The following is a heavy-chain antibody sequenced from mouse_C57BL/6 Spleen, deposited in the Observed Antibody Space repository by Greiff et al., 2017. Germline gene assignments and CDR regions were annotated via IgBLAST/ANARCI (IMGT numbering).Heavy chain of an antibody. V-gene: IGHV1-76*01. D-gene: IGHD1-1*01. CDR3: ARGGYYYGSSYGYFDV. CDR1: GYTFTDYY. J-gene: IGHJ1*03. Sequence: VQLVESGAELVRPGASVKLSCKASGYTFTDYYINWVKQRPGQGLEWIARIYPGSGNTYYNEKFKGKATLTAEKSSSTAYMQLSSLTSEDSAVYFCARGGYYYGSSYGYFDVWGTGTTVTVSS. CDR2: IYPGSGNT.